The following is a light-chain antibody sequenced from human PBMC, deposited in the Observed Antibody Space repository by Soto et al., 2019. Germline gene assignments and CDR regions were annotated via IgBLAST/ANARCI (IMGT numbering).Light chain of an antibody. CDR1: QSVTSGY. CDR3: QQYGSSQFT. V-gene: IGKV3-20*01. J-gene: IGKJ3*01. CDR2: AAS. Sequence: IVLTQSPGTLSLSPGERATLSCRASQSVTSGYLAWYQQIPGQVPRLLVYAASTRATGIPDRFSGGGSGTDFTLTISRLEPEDFAVYYCQQYGSSQFTFGPGTKLNIK.